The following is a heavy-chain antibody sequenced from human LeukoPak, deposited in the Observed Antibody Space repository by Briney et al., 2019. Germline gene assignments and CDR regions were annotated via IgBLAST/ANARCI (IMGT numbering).Heavy chain of an antibody. CDR2: MNPNSGNT. V-gene: IGHV1-8*03. CDR1: GYTFTSYD. J-gene: IGHJ6*03. CDR3: ARRSSWHYYYYYMDV. D-gene: IGHD6-13*01. Sequence: GGSVKVSCKASGYTFTSYDINWVRQATGQGLEWMGWMNPNSGNTGYAQKFQGRVTITRNTSISTAYMELSSLRSEDTAVYYCARRSSWHYYYYYMDVWGKGTTVTVSS.